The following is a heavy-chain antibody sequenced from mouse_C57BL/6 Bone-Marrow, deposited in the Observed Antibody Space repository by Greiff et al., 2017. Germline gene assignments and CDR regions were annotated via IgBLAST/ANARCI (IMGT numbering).Heavy chain of an antibody. Sequence: DVKLVESGGGLVKPGGSLKLSCAASGFTFSDYGMHWVRQAPEKGLEWVAYISSGSSTIYYADTVKGRFTISRDNAKNTLFLQMTSLRSEDTAMYYCARGTGYYAMDYWGQGTSVTVSS. J-gene: IGHJ4*01. D-gene: IGHD3-3*01. CDR3: ARGTGYYAMDY. CDR1: GFTFSDYG. CDR2: ISSGSSTI. V-gene: IGHV5-17*01.